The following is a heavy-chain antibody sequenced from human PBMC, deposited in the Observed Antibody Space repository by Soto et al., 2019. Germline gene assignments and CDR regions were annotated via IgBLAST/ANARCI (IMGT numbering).Heavy chain of an antibody. CDR3: ARTQQPYGDYTNSYYFDY. CDR1: GGPISSGDYY. V-gene: IGHV4-30-4*01. J-gene: IGHJ4*02. D-gene: IGHD4-17*01. Sequence: TSETLSLTCTVSGGPISSGDYYWSWIRQPPGKGLEWIGYIYYSGSTYYNQSLKSRVTISVDTSKNQFSLKLSSVTAADTAVYYCARTQQPYGDYTNSYYFDYWGQGTLVTVSS. CDR2: IYYSGST.